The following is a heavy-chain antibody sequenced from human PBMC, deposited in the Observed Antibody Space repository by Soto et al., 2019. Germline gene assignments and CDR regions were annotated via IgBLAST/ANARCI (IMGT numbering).Heavy chain of an antibody. Sequence: SETLSLTCTVSGDSISTFYWSWIRQPPRKGLEWIGYIYYTGSTNYNPSLKSRVTMSADTSKKQFSLKLSSVTAADTAVYYCARQRGNYFDYWGQGTLVTVSS. CDR3: ARQRGNYFDY. CDR2: IYYTGST. CDR1: GDSISTFY. J-gene: IGHJ4*02. V-gene: IGHV4-59*01. D-gene: IGHD3-10*01.